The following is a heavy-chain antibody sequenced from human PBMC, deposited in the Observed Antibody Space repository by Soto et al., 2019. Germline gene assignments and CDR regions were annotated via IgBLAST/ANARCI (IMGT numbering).Heavy chain of an antibody. CDR1: GFTFKTYG. V-gene: IGHV3-13*01. D-gene: IGHD2-21*02. Sequence: GGSLRLSCVASGFTFKTYGMYWVRQVPGQGLEWVSGIGTLRDTYYSASVAGRFTVSRENGRNSLYLQMNSLRAGDSGIYFCARGRSNDFSSSPPPRFDHWGRGTLVTVSS. CDR3: ARGRSNDFSSSPPPRFDH. J-gene: IGHJ5*02. CDR2: IGTLRDT.